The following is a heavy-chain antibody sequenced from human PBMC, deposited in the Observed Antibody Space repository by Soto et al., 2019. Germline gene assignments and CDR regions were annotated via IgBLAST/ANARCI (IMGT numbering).Heavy chain of an antibody. CDR1: GGSISSGGYY. CDR2: IYYSGST. J-gene: IGHJ5*02. Sequence: SETLSLTCTVSGGSISSGGYYWSWIRQHPGKGLEWIGYIYYSGSTYYNPSLKSRVTISVDTSKNQFSLKLSSVTAADTAVYYCARWGVDTAMVTEWLDPWGQGTLVTVYS. D-gene: IGHD5-18*01. V-gene: IGHV4-31*03. CDR3: ARWGVDTAMVTEWLDP.